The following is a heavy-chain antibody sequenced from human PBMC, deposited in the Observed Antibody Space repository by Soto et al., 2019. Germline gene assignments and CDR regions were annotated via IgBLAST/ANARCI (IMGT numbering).Heavy chain of an antibody. V-gene: IGHV4-4*07. CDR1: GGYISTYF. CDR3: AREGGYFDSSGSGVYHYHGVDV. CDR2: IYTTGST. J-gene: IGHJ6*02. D-gene: IGHD3-22*01. Sequence: SETLSLTCTVSGGYISTYFWSWIRQPAGGGLEWIGRIYTTGSTNYNPSLKSRVTMSLDTSRNQFSLKLSSVTAADTAVYYCAREGGYFDSSGSGVYHYHGVDVWGQGTTVTV.